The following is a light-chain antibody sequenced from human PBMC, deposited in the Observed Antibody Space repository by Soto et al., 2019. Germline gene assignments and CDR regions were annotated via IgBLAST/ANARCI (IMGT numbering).Light chain of an antibody. J-gene: IGLJ2*01. Sequence: QSVLTQPPSVSGAPGQRVTISCTGSSSNIGAGYAVQWYQQLPGAAPRLLIFGNTNRPSGVPDRFSGPTSGPPASLAISGRPAEEEADYYCPSYDISLSVSVVFGGGTKVTVL. V-gene: IGLV1-40*01. CDR3: PSYDISLSVSVV. CDR2: GNT. CDR1: SSNIGAGYA.